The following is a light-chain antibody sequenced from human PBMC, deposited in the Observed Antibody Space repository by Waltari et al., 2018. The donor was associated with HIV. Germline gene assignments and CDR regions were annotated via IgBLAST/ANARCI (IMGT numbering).Light chain of an antibody. CDR1: QTMRGAF. Sequence: DIVLTQSPVNLSVSPGDRATVSCRASQTMRGAFLAWYQQRSGQAPRLLIYSTSIRVFGIPDRFSGSGTGTDFTLTINRLDPEDSAVYYCQQFGSSPYTFGQGTKLEI. V-gene: IGKV3-20*01. CDR3: QQFGSSPYT. CDR2: STS. J-gene: IGKJ2*01.